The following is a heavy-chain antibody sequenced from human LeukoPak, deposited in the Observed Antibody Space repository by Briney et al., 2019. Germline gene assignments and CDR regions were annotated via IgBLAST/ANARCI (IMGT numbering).Heavy chain of an antibody. J-gene: IGHJ6*04. V-gene: IGHV3-73*01. CDR1: GFSFNDSA. D-gene: IGHD2-2*01. CDR3: TSYGAALRQHYGKDV. CDR2: IRSKVNSYET. Sequence: GGSLRLSCVASGFSFNDSAIHWVRQASGKGLEWVGRIRSKVNSYETAYAASVKGRFTISREDSKNTAYLQMRSLETEDTAVYYCTSYGAALRQHYGKDVWGKGTTVTVSS.